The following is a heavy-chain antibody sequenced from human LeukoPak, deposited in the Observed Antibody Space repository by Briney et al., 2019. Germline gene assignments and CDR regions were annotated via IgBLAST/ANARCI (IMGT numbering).Heavy chain of an antibody. J-gene: IGHJ4*02. D-gene: IGHD2-21*01. CDR1: GGSISSSY. Sequence: SETLSLTCTVSGGSISSSYWSWIRQPAGKGLGWIGRVYTSGSTNYNYNPSLKSRLTMSVDTSKNQFSLKLSSVTAADTAVYYCARDPNSALWGQGTLVTVSS. V-gene: IGHV4-4*07. CDR2: VYTSGST. CDR3: ARDPNSAL.